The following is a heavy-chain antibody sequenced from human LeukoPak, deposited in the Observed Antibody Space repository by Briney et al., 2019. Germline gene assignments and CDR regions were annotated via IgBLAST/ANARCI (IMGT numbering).Heavy chain of an antibody. V-gene: IGHV1-46*01. J-gene: IGHJ5*02. CDR3: ARGGSGYYSWFDP. CDR1: GYTFTSYY. D-gene: IGHD3-22*01. CDR2: INPSVGST. Sequence: RASVKVSCKASGYTFTSYYMHWVRQAPGQGLEWMGIINPSVGSTSYAQKFQGRVTMTRDTSTSTVYVELSSLRSEDTAVYYCARGGSGYYSWFDPWGQGTLVTVSS.